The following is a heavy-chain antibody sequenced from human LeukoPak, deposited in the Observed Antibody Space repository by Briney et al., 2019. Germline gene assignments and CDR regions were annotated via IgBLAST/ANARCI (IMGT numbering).Heavy chain of an antibody. CDR1: GFTFDDYA. J-gene: IGHJ6*03. V-gene: IGHV3-9*01. Sequence: GGSLRLSCAASGFTFDDYAMHWVRQAPGKGLEWVSGISWNSGSIGYADSVKGRFTISRDNAKNSLYLQMKSLRAEDTALYYCAKDTVDSSSSGYYYMDVWGKGTTVTVSS. CDR3: AKDTVDSSSSGYYYMDV. D-gene: IGHD6-6*01. CDR2: ISWNSGSI.